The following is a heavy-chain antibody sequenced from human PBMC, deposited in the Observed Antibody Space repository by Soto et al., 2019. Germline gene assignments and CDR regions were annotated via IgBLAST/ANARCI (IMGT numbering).Heavy chain of an antibody. Sequence: EVQLLESGGGLVQPGGSLRLSCAASGFTFSSFVMGWVRQAPGKGLEWVSAIGGRDGATYYPDSVKGRFTISRDNSKNTLYLQMNSLRAEDTAVYYCAMSATPVAGRWAGYFDYWGQGTLVTVSS. CDR3: AMSATPVAGRWAGYFDY. CDR1: GFTFSSFV. J-gene: IGHJ4*02. CDR2: IGGRDGAT. D-gene: IGHD6-19*01. V-gene: IGHV3-23*01.